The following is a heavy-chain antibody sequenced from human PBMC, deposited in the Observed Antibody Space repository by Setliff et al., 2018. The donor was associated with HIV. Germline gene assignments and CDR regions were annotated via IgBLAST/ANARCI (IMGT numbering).Heavy chain of an antibody. CDR1: GDSISTYC. CDR3: VRGGGEHYDFLSGHYTPWGDF. J-gene: IGHJ4*02. D-gene: IGHD3-3*01. Sequence: SETLSLTCTVSGDSISTYCWIWIRQPPGKGPEWIGNIYTSGSTNYNPSLKSRVTISVDTSKEWFSLQLTSVTRADTATYYCVRGGGEHYDFLSGHYTPWGDFWGQGTLVTVSS. V-gene: IGHV4-4*09. CDR2: IYTSGST.